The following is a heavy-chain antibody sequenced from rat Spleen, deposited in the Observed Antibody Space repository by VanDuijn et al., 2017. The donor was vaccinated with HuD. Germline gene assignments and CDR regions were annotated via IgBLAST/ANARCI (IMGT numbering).Heavy chain of an antibody. D-gene: IGHD1-10*01. CDR2: IRTKPNNYAT. J-gene: IGHJ2*01. CDR3: SAEQANNFDY. Sequence: VQLVESGGGLVQPKESLKISCAASGFTFSNAAMYWVRQAPGKGLKWVARIRTKPNNYATYYADSVKGRFTISRDDSKSMVYLQMDNLKTEDTAMYYCSAEQANNFDYWGPGVMVTVSS. V-gene: IGHV10-5*01. CDR1: GFTFSNAA.